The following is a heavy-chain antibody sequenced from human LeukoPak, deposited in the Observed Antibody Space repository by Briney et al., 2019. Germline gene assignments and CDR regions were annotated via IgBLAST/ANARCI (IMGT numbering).Heavy chain of an antibody. D-gene: IGHD1-26*01. Sequence: GGSLRLSCAASGFTFDDYAMHWVRQAPGKGLEWVSGISWNSGSIGYADSVKGRFTISRDNAKNSLYLQMNSLRAEDMALYYCAKGGGWGSGSYFDYWGQGTLVTVSS. CDR1: GFTFDDYA. V-gene: IGHV3-9*03. CDR2: ISWNSGSI. CDR3: AKGGGWGSGSYFDY. J-gene: IGHJ4*02.